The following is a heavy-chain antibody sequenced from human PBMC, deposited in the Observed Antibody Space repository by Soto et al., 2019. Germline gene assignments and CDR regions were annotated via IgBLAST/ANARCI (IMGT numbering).Heavy chain of an antibody. CDR3: ARGNALDV. Sequence: QGQLQQSGPGLVKPSQTLSLTCAISGDSVSSDITSWNWIRQSPSRGLEWLGRTYYRSKWFHDYAASVRSRITINPDTSKNQFSLELNSMTPEDTAVYYCARGNALDVWGQGNVVTVSS. V-gene: IGHV6-1*01. CDR2: TYYRSKWFH. CDR1: GDSVSSDITS. D-gene: IGHD3-10*01. J-gene: IGHJ3*01.